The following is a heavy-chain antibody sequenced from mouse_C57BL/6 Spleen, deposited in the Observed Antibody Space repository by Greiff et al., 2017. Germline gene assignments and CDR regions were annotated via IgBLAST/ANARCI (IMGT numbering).Heavy chain of an antibody. CDR2: ISYDGSN. V-gene: IGHV3-6*01. CDR3: ARGMSKWGAMDY. Sequence: EVKVEESGPGLVKPSQSLSLTCSVTGYSITSGYYWNWIRQFPGNKLEWMGYISYDGSNNYNPSLKNRISITRDTSKNQFFLKLNSVTTEDTATYYCARGMSKWGAMDYWGQGTSVTVSS. J-gene: IGHJ4*01. CDR1: GYSITSGYY. D-gene: IGHD1-3*01.